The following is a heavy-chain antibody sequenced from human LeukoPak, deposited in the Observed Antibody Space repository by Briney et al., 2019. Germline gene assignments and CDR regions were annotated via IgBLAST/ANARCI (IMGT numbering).Heavy chain of an antibody. Sequence: KASETLSLTCTVSGGSISSSSYYWGWIRQPPGKGLEWVGSIYYSGSTYYNPSLKSRVTISVDTSKNQFSLKLSSVTAADTAVYYCARRRAVAIDYWGQGTLVTVSS. J-gene: IGHJ4*02. CDR3: ARRRAVAIDY. D-gene: IGHD5-12*01. V-gene: IGHV4-39*01. CDR2: IYYSGST. CDR1: GGSISSSSYY.